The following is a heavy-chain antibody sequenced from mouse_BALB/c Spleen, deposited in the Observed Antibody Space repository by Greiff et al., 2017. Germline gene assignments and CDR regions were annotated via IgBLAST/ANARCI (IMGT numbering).Heavy chain of an antibody. Sequence: EVNLVESGGGLVKPGGSLKLSCAASGFAFSSYDMSWVRQTPEKRLEWVASISSGGSTYYPDSVKGRFTISRDNARNILYLQMSSLRSEDTAMYYCANNWDAHFDYWGQGTTLTVSS. J-gene: IGHJ2*01. V-gene: IGHV5-6-5*01. CDR2: ISSGGST. CDR1: GFAFSSYD. D-gene: IGHD4-1*01. CDR3: ANNWDAHFDY.